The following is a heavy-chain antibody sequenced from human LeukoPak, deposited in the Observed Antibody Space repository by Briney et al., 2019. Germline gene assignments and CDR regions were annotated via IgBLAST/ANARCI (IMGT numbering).Heavy chain of an antibody. Sequence: ASVKVSCKASGYTFTGYYMHWVRQAPGQGLEWMGWINPNSGGTNYAQKFQGRVTMTRDTSISTAYMELSRLRSDDTAVYYCARGRGLAAAGTLWFDPWGQGTLVTVSS. V-gene: IGHV1-2*02. CDR2: INPNSGGT. J-gene: IGHJ5*02. CDR1: GYTFTGYY. CDR3: ARGRGLAAAGTLWFDP. D-gene: IGHD6-13*01.